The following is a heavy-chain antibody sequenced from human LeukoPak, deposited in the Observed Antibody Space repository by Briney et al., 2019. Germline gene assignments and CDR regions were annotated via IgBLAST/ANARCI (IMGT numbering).Heavy chain of an antibody. D-gene: IGHD3-9*01. CDR3: ARGYYDILTGYSYYFDY. Sequence: PSETLSLTCTVSGGSISSYYWSWIRQPPGKGLEWIGYIYYSGSTNYNPSLKSRVTISVDTSKNQFSLKLSSVTAADTAVYYCARGYYDILTGYSYYFDYWGQGTLVTVSS. V-gene: IGHV4-59*01. CDR1: GGSISSYY. CDR2: IYYSGST. J-gene: IGHJ4*02.